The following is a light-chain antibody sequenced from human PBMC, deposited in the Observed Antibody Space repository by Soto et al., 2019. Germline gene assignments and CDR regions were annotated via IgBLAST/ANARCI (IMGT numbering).Light chain of an antibody. CDR3: QQYNKWPLFT. V-gene: IGKV3-15*01. Sequence: EVVLTQSPATLSVSPGERATLSCRASQTVGTNLAWYQQRPGQAPRLLIYGASTRATGIPARFSGSGSGSAFTLTISSLPSDDFAVYYCQQYNKWPLFTFGPGTRVDNK. CDR2: GAS. J-gene: IGKJ3*01. CDR1: QTVGTN.